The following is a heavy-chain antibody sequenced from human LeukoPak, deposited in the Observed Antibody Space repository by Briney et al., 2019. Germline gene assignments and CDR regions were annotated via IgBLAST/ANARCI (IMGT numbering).Heavy chain of an antibody. CDR1: GYTFTGYY. Sequence: GASVKVSCKASGYTFTGYYMHWVRQAPGQGLEWMGWINPNSGGTNYAQKFQGRVTMTRDTSISTAYMELSRLRSDDTAVYYCARAESSGWYAALWYYYYMDVWGKGTTVTISS. J-gene: IGHJ6*03. CDR3: ARAESSGWYAALWYYYYMDV. CDR2: INPNSGGT. D-gene: IGHD6-19*01. V-gene: IGHV1-2*02.